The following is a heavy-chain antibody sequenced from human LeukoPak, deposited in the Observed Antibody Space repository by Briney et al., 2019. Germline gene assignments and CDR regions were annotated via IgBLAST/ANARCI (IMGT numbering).Heavy chain of an antibody. V-gene: IGHV3-21*01. Sequence: GGSLRLSCAASGFTFSSYSMNWVRQAPGKGLEWVSSISSSSSYIYYADSVKGRFTISRDNSKNTLYLDMNSLRAEDTALYYCTRGQSYCGADCYSDWGQGTLVTVSS. CDR3: TRGQSYCGADCYSD. D-gene: IGHD2-21*02. CDR1: GFTFSSYS. CDR2: ISSSSSYI. J-gene: IGHJ4*02.